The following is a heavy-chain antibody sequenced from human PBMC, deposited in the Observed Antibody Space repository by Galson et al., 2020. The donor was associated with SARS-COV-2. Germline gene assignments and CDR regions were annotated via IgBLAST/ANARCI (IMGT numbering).Heavy chain of an antibody. CDR3: ARAFEAYGMDA. CDR2: INYSGST. Sequence: SETLSLTCTVSGGSISIGGYYWSWIRQHPGKGLEWIGYINYSGSTYYNPSLKSRVTITVDTTKNQFSRKLSAVTAADTAVYYCARAFEAYGMDAWGQGTTVAVSS. J-gene: IGHJ6*02. CDR1: GGSISIGGYY. V-gene: IGHV4-31*03.